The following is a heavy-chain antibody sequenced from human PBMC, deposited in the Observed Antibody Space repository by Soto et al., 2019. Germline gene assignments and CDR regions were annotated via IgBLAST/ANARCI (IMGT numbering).Heavy chain of an antibody. J-gene: IGHJ6*02. D-gene: IGHD3-10*01. Sequence: QMQLVQSGGGLVKPGGSLRLSCAASGFSFSDYYMSWIRRAPGKGLEWVSYIGASGSPIYFGDSVKGRFSISRDNTNNSLYLQMNSQRPDDTAVYYCARGTYGMDVWGQGTTVIVSS. V-gene: IGHV3-11*01. CDR3: ARGTYGMDV. CDR1: GFSFSDYY. CDR2: IGASGSPI.